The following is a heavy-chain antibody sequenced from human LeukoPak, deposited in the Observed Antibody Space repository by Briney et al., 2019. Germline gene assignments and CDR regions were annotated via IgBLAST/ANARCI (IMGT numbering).Heavy chain of an antibody. V-gene: IGHV1-69*05. CDR1: GGTFSSYA. D-gene: IGHD1-26*01. CDR3: AISALGATAWFDP. Sequence: SVKVPCKASGGTFSSYAISWVRQAPGQGLEWMGGIIPIFGTANYAQKFQGRVTITTDESTSTAYMELSSLRSEDTAVYYCAISALGATAWFDPWGQGTLVTVSS. J-gene: IGHJ5*02. CDR2: IIPIFGTA.